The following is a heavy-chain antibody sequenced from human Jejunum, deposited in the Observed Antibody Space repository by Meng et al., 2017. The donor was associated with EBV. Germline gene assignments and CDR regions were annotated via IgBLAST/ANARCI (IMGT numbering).Heavy chain of an antibody. J-gene: IGHJ4*02. Sequence: QRQLRGSAPGLVKPSETSSLTCTVSGGSVNSGNVYWSWIRQPPGKGLEWIGYIYYSGSTNYIPSLKSRVTISLDTSKNQFSLKLSSVTAADTAVYYCAGLRYSGYDRAFDYWGQGALVTVSS. CDR1: GGSVNSGNVY. D-gene: IGHD5-12*01. CDR3: AGLRYSGYDRAFDY. V-gene: IGHV4-61*01. CDR2: IYYSGST.